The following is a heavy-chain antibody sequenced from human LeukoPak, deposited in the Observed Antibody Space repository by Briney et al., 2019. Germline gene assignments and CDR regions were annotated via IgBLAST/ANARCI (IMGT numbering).Heavy chain of an antibody. V-gene: IGHV3-21*01. J-gene: IGHJ6*03. Sequence: QPGGSLRLSCAASGFTFSSYSMNWVRQAPGKGLEWVSSISSSSSYIYYADSVKGRFTISRDNAKNSLYLQMNSLRAEDTAVYYCARVTGSLGGAYGDYWWPADYYYMDVWGKGTTVTVSS. D-gene: IGHD4-17*01. CDR1: GFTFSSYS. CDR3: ARVTGSLGGAYGDYWWPADYYYMDV. CDR2: ISSSSSYI.